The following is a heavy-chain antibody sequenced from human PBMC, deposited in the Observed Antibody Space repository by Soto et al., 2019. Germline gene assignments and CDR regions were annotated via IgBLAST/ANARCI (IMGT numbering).Heavy chain of an antibody. J-gene: IGHJ6*02. Sequence: PGGSLRLSCAASGFTFSSYEMNWVRQAPGKGLEWVSYISSSGSTIYYADSVKGRFTISRDNAKNSLYLQMNSLRAEDTAVYYCASFDIVVVPAAMDVWGQGTTVTVSS. CDR2: ISSSGSTI. D-gene: IGHD2-2*01. CDR1: GFTFSSYE. V-gene: IGHV3-48*03. CDR3: ASFDIVVVPAAMDV.